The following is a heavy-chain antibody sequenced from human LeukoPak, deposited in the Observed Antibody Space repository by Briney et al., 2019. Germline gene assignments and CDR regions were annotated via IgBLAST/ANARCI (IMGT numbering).Heavy chain of an antibody. CDR3: ARDRGYYFDA. V-gene: IGHV3-48*02. Sequence: GGSLRLSCAASGFPFNTYSMNWVRQAPGKGLEWVSFISSSSTTIYYADSLKGRFTTSRDNAKSSLYLQMNSLTDEDTAVYYCARDRGYYFDALGQGTLATVSS. CDR1: GFPFNTYS. J-gene: IGHJ4*02. CDR2: ISSSSTTI. D-gene: IGHD3-22*01.